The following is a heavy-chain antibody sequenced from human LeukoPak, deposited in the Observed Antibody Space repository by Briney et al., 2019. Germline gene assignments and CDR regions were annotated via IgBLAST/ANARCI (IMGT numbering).Heavy chain of an antibody. CDR1: GFTFSSYA. CDR2: ISGSGGST. V-gene: IGHV3-23*01. CDR3: SGSYSRLDFDY. D-gene: IGHD1-26*01. J-gene: IGHJ4*02. Sequence: GGSLRLSCAASGFTFSSYAMSWVRQAPGKRLEWVSAISGSGGSTYYAGSVKGRFTISRDNSKNTLYLQMNSLKAEDTAVYYCSGSYSRLDFDYWGQGTLVTVSS.